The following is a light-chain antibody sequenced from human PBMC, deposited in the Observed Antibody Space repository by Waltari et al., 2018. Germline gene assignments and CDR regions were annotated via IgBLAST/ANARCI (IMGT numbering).Light chain of an antibody. CDR3: YSAADNHRVL. CDR2: KDI. J-gene: IGLJ2*01. Sequence: SSELTQPASVSVSLGQTAVITCSGDILAKKYGRWFQQKSGQAPVLFIYKDIERPSGIPGRFSGSSSGTTLTLTISGAQVEDEAAYYCYSAADNHRVLFGGGTKLTVL. V-gene: IGLV3-27*01. CDR1: ILAKKY.